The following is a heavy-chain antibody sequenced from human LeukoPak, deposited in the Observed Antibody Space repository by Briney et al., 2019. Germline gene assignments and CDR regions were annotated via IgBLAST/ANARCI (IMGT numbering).Heavy chain of an antibody. CDR3: AKEHGYSYGYDFDY. J-gene: IGHJ4*02. CDR2: ISGSGDSP. Sequence: GGSLRVSCVASGFTFRSYVMSWVRQAPGKGLEWVSAISGSGDSPSYADSVKGRATISRDNSKNTLYLQMSSLRAEDTAVYYCAKEHGYSYGYDFDYWGQGTLVTVSS. V-gene: IGHV3-23*01. CDR1: GFTFRSYV. D-gene: IGHD5-18*01.